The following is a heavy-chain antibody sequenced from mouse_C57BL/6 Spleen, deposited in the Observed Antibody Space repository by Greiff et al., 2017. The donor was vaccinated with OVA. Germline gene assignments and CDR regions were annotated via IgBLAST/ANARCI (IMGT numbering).Heavy chain of an antibody. V-gene: IGHV1-59*01. J-gene: IGHJ4*01. Sequence: QVQLQQPGAELVRPGTSVKLSCKASGYTFTSYWMHWVKQRPGQGLEWIGVIDPSDSYTNYNQKFKGKATLTVDTSSSTAYMQLSSLTSEDSAVYYCARREVYYGARGAMDYWGQGTSVTVSS. CDR1: GYTFTSYW. CDR2: IDPSDSYT. CDR3: ARREVYYGARGAMDY. D-gene: IGHD2-13*01.